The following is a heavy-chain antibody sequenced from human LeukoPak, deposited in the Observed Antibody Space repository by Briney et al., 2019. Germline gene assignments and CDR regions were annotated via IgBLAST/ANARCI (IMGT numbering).Heavy chain of an antibody. V-gene: IGHV3-23*01. D-gene: IGHD6-19*01. CDR2: ISGGGGST. CDR1: GFTFSSYA. J-gene: IGHJ4*02. CDR3: ARVYSSGWYDY. Sequence: GGSLRLSCAASGFTFSSYAMSWVRQAPGKGLEWVSLISGGGGSTYYADSVKGRFTISRDNSKNTLDLQMNSLRAEDTAVYYCARVYSSGWYDYWGQGTLVTVSS.